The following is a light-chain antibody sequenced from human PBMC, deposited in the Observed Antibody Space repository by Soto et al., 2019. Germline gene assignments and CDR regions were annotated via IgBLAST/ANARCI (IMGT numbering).Light chain of an antibody. CDR3: QQLNTYPEK. V-gene: IGKV1-9*01. Sequence: DIHLTRSPSVLSASIGDRVSITCRARQGISSYIAWYQQKPGKAPKLLIYGASTLQSGVPSRFSVSESETEFPLTIRSLPPEVFATYYCQQLNTYPEKFGQGTKVDIK. CDR2: GAS. J-gene: IGKJ1*01. CDR1: QGISSY.